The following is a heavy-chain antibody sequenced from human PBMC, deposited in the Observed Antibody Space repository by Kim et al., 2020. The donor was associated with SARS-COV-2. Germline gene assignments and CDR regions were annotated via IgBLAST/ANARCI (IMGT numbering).Heavy chain of an antibody. CDR3: ARELAGDRYYDYIWGSLGSYLLRSPTEAFDI. Sequence: GGSLRLSCAASGFTFSSYWMSWVRQAPGKGLEWVANIKQDGSEKYYVDSVKGRFTISRDNAKNSLYLQMNSLRAEDTAVYYCARELAGDRYYDYIWGSLGSYLLRSPTEAFDIWGQGTMVTVSS. D-gene: IGHD3-16*01. CDR1: GFTFSSYW. J-gene: IGHJ3*02. V-gene: IGHV3-7*01. CDR2: IKQDGSEK.